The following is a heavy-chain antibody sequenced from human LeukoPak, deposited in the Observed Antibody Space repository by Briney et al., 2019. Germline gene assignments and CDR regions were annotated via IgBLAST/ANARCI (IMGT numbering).Heavy chain of an antibody. CDR2: INPHSGGT. J-gene: IGHJ5*02. CDR1: GYTFTDYY. CDR3: TKSGT. V-gene: IGHV1-2*06. D-gene: IGHD1-26*01. Sequence: ASVKVSYKASGYTFTDYYMHWVRQAPGQGLEWMGRINPHSGGTNYAQNFQGRVTMTRDTNITTAYMELRRLTSDDSAMYYCTKSGTWGQGTLVTVSS.